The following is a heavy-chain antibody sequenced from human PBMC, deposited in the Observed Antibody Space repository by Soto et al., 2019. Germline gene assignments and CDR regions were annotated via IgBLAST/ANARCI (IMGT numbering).Heavy chain of an antibody. CDR1: GFTVSSNY. J-gene: IGHJ6*04. CDR3: ARGGSSSGYYGMDV. D-gene: IGHD6-6*01. V-gene: IGHV3-53*02. Sequence: EVQLVETGGGLIQPGGSLRLSCAASGFTVSSNYMSWVRQAPGKGLDWVSLIYSGGSTYYADSVKGRFTISRDNSKNTLYLQRNSLGAEDTAVYYCARGGSSSGYYGMDVWGEVTTVTVSS. CDR2: IYSGGST.